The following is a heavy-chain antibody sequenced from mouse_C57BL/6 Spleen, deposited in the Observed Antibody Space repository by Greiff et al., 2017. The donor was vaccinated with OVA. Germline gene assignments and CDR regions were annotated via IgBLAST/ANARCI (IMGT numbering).Heavy chain of an antibody. CDR1: GFTFSSYG. J-gene: IGHJ4*01. CDR3: ARHGSSGYDAMDY. V-gene: IGHV5-6*01. Sequence: EVMLVESGGDLVKPGGSLKLSCAASGFTFSSYGMSWVRQTPDKRLEWVATISSGGSYTYYPDSVKGRFTISRDNAKNTLYLQMSSLKSEETAMYYCARHGSSGYDAMDYWGQGTSVTVSS. D-gene: IGHD3-2*02. CDR2: ISSGGSYT.